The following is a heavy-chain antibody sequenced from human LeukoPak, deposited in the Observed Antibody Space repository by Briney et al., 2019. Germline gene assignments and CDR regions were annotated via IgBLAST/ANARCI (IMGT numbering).Heavy chain of an antibody. Sequence: GGSLRLSCAASGFSFGDYSMGWVRQAPGKGLECISYIDRSGGTIYYAGSMKGRFTISRDNAKNSLFLQMNSLRVEDTAVYYCVRLGGGSYFDNWGQGTLVTVSS. CDR1: GFSFGDYS. D-gene: IGHD1-26*01. CDR3: VRLGGGSYFDN. V-gene: IGHV3-11*01. J-gene: IGHJ4*02. CDR2: IDRSGGTI.